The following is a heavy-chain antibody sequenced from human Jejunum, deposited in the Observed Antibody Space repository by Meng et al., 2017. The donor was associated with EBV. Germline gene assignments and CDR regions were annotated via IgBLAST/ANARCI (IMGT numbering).Heavy chain of an antibody. CDR1: GVSVSNVY. Sequence: QREESGLGLGKASQTLFLTCMFSGVSVSNVYCGWVRQLPGKGLEWIGYIYYSVSTNYNPSLKSRVPISVDTSKNQFSLSLSSVTAADTAVYYCARGGGRPEYWGQGILVTVSS. D-gene: IGHD3-10*01. V-gene: IGHV4-59*02. J-gene: IGHJ4*02. CDR3: ARGGGRPEY. CDR2: IYYSVST.